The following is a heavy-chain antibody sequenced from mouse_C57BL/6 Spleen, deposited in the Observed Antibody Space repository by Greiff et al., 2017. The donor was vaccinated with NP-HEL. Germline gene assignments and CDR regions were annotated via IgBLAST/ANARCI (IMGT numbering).Heavy chain of an antibody. Sequence: QVQLQQPGAELVRPGTSVKLSCKASGYTFTSYWMHWEKQRPGQGLEWIGVIDPSDSYTNYNQKFKGKATLTVDTSSSTAYMQLSSLTSEDSAVYYCARYGNYWYFDVWGTGTTVTVSS. CDR2: IDPSDSYT. J-gene: IGHJ1*03. V-gene: IGHV1-59*01. CDR1: GYTFTSYW. CDR3: ARYGNYWYFDV. D-gene: IGHD2-1*01.